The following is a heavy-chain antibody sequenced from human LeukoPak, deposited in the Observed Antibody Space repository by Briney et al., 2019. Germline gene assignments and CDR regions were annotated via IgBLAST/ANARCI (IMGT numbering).Heavy chain of an antibody. CDR2: IHYSGST. CDR3: ARVRDRSSYFYDLDY. D-gene: IGHD3-22*01. CDR1: GGSISSYY. Sequence: SETLSLTCTVSGGSISSYYWSWIRQPPGKGPEWIGCIHYSGSTNYNPSLKSRVTISVDTSKNQFSLKLNSVTAADTAVYYCARVRDRSSYFYDLDYWGQGTLVTVSS. J-gene: IGHJ4*02. V-gene: IGHV4-59*01.